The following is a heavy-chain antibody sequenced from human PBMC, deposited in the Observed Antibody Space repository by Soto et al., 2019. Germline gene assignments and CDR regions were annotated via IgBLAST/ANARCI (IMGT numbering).Heavy chain of an antibody. CDR1: GGSISSYY. J-gene: IGHJ1*01. Sequence: SETLSLTCTVSGGSISSYYWSWIRQPPGKGLEWIGYIYYSGSTNYNPSLKSRVTISVDTSKNQFSLKLSSVTAADTAVYYCARQPSYGDYVYFQQWGQGTLVTVSS. CDR3: ARQPSYGDYVYFQQ. D-gene: IGHD4-17*01. V-gene: IGHV4-59*01. CDR2: IYYSGST.